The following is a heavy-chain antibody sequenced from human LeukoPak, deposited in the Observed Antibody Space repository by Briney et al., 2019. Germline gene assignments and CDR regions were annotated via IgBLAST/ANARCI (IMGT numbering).Heavy chain of an antibody. CDR2: IYTSGST. J-gene: IGHJ3*02. Sequence: SQTLSLTCTVSGGSISSGSYYWSWIRQPAGKGLEWIGRIYTSGSTNYSPSLKSRVTISVDTSKNQFSLKLSSVTAADTAVYYCARAPFDFWSGNLNAFDIWGQGTMVTVSS. CDR1: GGSISSGSYY. CDR3: ARAPFDFWSGNLNAFDI. D-gene: IGHD3-3*01. V-gene: IGHV4-61*02.